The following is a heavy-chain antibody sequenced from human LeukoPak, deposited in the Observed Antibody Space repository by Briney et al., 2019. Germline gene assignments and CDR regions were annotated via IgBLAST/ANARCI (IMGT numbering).Heavy chain of an antibody. CDR3: ARERHDSSGHDAFDI. CDR2: IYYSGST. D-gene: IGHD3-22*01. J-gene: IGHJ3*02. CDR1: GGSISSGDYY. V-gene: IGHV4-30-4*01. Sequence: SQTLSLTCTVSGGSISSGDYYWSWIRQPPGNGLEWIGYIYYSGSTYYNPSLKSRVTISVDTSKNQFSLKLSSVTAADTAVYYCARERHDSSGHDAFDIWGQGTMVTVSS.